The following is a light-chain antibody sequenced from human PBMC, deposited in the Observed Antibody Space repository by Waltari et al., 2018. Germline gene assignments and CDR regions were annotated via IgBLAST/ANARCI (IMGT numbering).Light chain of an antibody. CDR1: SSDVGGYNS. CDR2: EVS. J-gene: IGLJ2*01. Sequence: QSALTQPPSASGSPGQSVTISCTGTSSDVGGYNSVSWDQQHPGKDPKLWIYEVSKRPSGGPDRFSGSKAGNTASLNVSGLQAEDEADYYCSSYAGSSNLGFGGGTKLTVL. V-gene: IGLV2-8*01. CDR3: SSYAGSSNLG.